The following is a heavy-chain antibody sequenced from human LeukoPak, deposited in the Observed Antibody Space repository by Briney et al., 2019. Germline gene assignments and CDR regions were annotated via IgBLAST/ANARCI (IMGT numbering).Heavy chain of an antibody. CDR3: ARAVGPFDY. CDR2: IWYDGSNK. J-gene: IGHJ4*02. CDR1: GFTFSTYG. Sequence: GGSLRLSCAASGFTFSTYGMHWVRQAPGKGLEWVAVIWYDGSNKYYADFVKGRFTISRDNAKNTLYLQMNSLRAEDTAVYYCARAVGPFDYWGQGTLVTVSS. V-gene: IGHV3-33*01. D-gene: IGHD1-26*01.